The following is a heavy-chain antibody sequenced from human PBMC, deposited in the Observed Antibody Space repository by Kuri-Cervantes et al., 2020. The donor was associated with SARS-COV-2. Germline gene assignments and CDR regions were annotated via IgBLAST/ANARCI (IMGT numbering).Heavy chain of an antibody. J-gene: IGHJ6*03. Sequence: GGSLRLSCAASGFTFSSYDMHWVRQATGKGLEWVSAIGTAGDTYYPGSVKGQFTIPRENAKNSLYLQMNSLRAGDTAVYYCARDRIAAAGDYYYYMDVWGKGTAVTVSS. CDR3: ARDRIAAAGDYYYYMDV. V-gene: IGHV3-13*01. CDR1: GFTFSSYD. D-gene: IGHD6-13*01. CDR2: IGTAGDT.